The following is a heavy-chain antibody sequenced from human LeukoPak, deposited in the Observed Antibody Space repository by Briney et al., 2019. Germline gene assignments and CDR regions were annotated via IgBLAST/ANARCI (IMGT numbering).Heavy chain of an antibody. D-gene: IGHD3-9*01. Sequence: SVKVSCKASGGTFSSYAISWVRQAPGQGLEWMGGIIPIFGTANYAQKFQGRVTITADESTSTAYMELSSLRSEDTAVYYCARQYYDILTGSIPPRFPFDYWGQGTLVTVSS. CDR2: IIPIFGTA. CDR1: GGTFSSYA. V-gene: IGHV1-69*01. CDR3: ARQYYDILTGSIPPRFPFDY. J-gene: IGHJ4*02.